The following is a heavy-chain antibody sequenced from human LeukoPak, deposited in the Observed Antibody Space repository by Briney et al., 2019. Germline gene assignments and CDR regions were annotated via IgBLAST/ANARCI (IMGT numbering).Heavy chain of an antibody. CDR3: ARWGTYSSSWLGAFDI. CDR1: GFAFISYW. J-gene: IGHJ3*02. Sequence: EGSLRLSCEASGFAFISYWMSWVRQAPGKGLEWVANIKQDGSEKYYVDSVKGRFTISRDNAKNSLYLQMNSLRAEDTAVYYCARWGTYSSSWLGAFDIWGQGTMVTVSS. V-gene: IGHV3-7*05. CDR2: IKQDGSEK. D-gene: IGHD6-13*01.